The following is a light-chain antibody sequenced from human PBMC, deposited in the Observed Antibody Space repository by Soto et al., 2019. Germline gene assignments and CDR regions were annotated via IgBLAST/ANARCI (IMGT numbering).Light chain of an antibody. J-gene: IGKJ5*01. CDR1: QIVRSRY. Sequence: EIVLTQSPGTLSLSPGERATVSCRASQIVRSRYLAWYQQKPGHAPRVLIYGASSRASGIPDRFSGSGSETDFTLTISRLEPEDFALYYCQQYAGSPITFGQGTRLEIK. CDR3: QQYAGSPIT. CDR2: GAS. V-gene: IGKV3-20*01.